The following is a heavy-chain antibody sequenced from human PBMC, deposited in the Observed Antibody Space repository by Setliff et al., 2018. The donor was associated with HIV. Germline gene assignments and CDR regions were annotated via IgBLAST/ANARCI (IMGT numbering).Heavy chain of an antibody. Sequence: GESLKISCKGSGYSFSSYWIGWVRQMPGKGLEFMGLLYPADSNIRYSPSFQGQVTISVDKSTNTALLQWTSLRASDTAMYYCTRLWHENWGGVDYWGQGTLVTVSS. CDR2: LYPADSNI. CDR3: TRLWHENWGGVDY. D-gene: IGHD3-16*01. CDR1: GYSFSSYW. V-gene: IGHV5-51*01. J-gene: IGHJ4*02.